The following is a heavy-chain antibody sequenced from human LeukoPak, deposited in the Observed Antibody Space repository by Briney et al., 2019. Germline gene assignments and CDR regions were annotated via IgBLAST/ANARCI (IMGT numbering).Heavy chain of an antibody. Sequence: LGGSLRLSCAASGFTFSSYAMSWVRQAPGKGLEWVSAISGSGGSTYYADSVKGRFTISRDNSKNTLYLQMNSLRAEDTAVYYCAKGDQRGYSYPPFDYWGQGTLVTVSS. CDR2: ISGSGGST. D-gene: IGHD5-18*01. V-gene: IGHV3-23*01. CDR1: GFTFSSYA. CDR3: AKGDQRGYSYPPFDY. J-gene: IGHJ4*02.